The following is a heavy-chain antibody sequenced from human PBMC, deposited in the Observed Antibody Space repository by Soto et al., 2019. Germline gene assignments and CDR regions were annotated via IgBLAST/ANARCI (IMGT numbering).Heavy chain of an antibody. V-gene: IGHV3-23*01. CDR3: AKDRLAGNFDY. CDR1: GFTFNNYS. J-gene: IGHJ4*02. Sequence: GGSLSLSCAASGFTFNNYSMNWVRQAPGMGLEWVATISNTGGGTYYADSVKGRFTISRDNSKNTLYLQMSSLRVEDTAVYYCAKDRLAGNFDYWGQGTQVTVSS. CDR2: ISNTGGGT.